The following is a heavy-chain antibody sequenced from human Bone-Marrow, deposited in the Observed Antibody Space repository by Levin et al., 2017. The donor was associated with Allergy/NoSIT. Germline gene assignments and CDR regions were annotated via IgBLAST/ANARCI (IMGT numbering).Heavy chain of an antibody. V-gene: IGHV4-39*01. CDR2: ISNIGTT. CDR3: ARLPTGYPNWFHP. D-gene: IGHD5/OR15-5a*01. CDR1: GDSISSTSAT. Sequence: ESLKISCTVSGDSISSTSATWGWLRQPPGKGLEWIGTISNIGTTYYNPSLKSRVTISVDTSKNQFSLKLSSVTAADTSIYYCARLPTGYPNWFHPWGQGTLVTVSS. J-gene: IGHJ5*02.